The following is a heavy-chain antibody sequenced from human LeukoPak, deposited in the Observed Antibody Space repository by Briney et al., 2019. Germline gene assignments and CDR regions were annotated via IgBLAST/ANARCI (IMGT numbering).Heavy chain of an antibody. CDR1: GFTFSTYA. Sequence: GGSLRLSCAASGFTFSTYAMSWVRQAPGKGLEWVSSIGGSAGSTYYADSVKGRFTISRVNSKSTLYLQMNSLRAEDTAIYYCAKGASLNWFDPWGQGTLVTVSS. CDR3: AKGASLNWFDP. V-gene: IGHV3-23*01. CDR2: IGGSAGST. J-gene: IGHJ5*02. D-gene: IGHD2-2*01.